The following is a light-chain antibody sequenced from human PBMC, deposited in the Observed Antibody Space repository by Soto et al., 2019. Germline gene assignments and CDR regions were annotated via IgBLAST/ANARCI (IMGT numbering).Light chain of an antibody. CDR1: SSDVGGYNY. V-gene: IGLV2-8*01. J-gene: IGLJ1*01. CDR2: EVN. Sequence: QSVLTQPPSASGSPGQSVATSCTGTSSDVGGYNYVSWYQQHPGKAPKLMIYEVNKRPSGVPDRFSGSKSGNTASLTVSGLQAEDEADYYCSSYAGSSNVFGTGTKVTVL. CDR3: SSYAGSSNV.